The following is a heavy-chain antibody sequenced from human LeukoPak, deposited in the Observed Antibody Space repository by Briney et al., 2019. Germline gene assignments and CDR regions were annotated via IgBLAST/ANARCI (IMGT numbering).Heavy chain of an antibody. CDR1: GFTFDDYA. D-gene: IGHD1-26*01. J-gene: IGHJ4*02. V-gene: IGHV3-9*01. CDR3: AKDQSGVGATSPFDY. CDR2: ISWNSGSI. Sequence: PGGSLRLSCAASGFTFDDYAVHWVRQAPGKGLEWVSGISWNSGSIGYVDSVKGRFTISRDNAKNSLYLQMNSLRAEDTALYYCAKDQSGVGATSPFDYWGQGTLVTVSS.